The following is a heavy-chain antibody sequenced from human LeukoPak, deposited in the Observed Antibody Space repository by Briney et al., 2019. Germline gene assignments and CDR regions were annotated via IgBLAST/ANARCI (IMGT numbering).Heavy chain of an antibody. J-gene: IGHJ6*03. V-gene: IGHV4-34*01. CDR1: GGSFSGYS. D-gene: IGHD3-16*01. Sequence: SETLSLTCAVNGGSFSGYSWSWIRQPPGKGLEWIGEINHSGSTNYNPSLKSRVTISVDTSKNQFSLKLSSVNAADTAVYYCARGYGGIYYYYMDVWGKGTTVTVSS. CDR3: ARGYGGIYYYYMDV. CDR2: INHSGST.